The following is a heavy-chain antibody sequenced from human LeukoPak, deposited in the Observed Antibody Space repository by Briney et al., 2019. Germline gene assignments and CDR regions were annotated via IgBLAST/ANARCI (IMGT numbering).Heavy chain of an antibody. CDR3: AREKLEFDY. Sequence: GGLLRFSYAASGFTFSSYGMHWVRQALGKGLKWVAVIWYDGSNKYYADSVKGRFTISRDNSKNTLYLQMNSLRAEDTAVYYCAREKLEFDYWGQGTLVTVSS. CDR2: IWYDGSNK. J-gene: IGHJ4*02. CDR1: GFTFSSYG. D-gene: IGHD1-1*01. V-gene: IGHV3-33*01.